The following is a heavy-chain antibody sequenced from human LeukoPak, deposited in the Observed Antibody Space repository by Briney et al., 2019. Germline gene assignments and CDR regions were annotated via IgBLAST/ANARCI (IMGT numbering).Heavy chain of an antibody. V-gene: IGHV4-59*01. CDR3: ARAPYESSGYPYFDY. CDR2: IYNSGST. D-gene: IGHD3-22*01. CDR1: GGSISTDY. J-gene: IGHJ4*02. Sequence: PSETLSLTCTVSGGSISTDYWSWIRQPPGKGLEWIAYIYNSGSTNYNPSLKSRVTISEDTSTNQLSLKLSSVTAADTAVYFCARAPYESSGYPYFDYWGQGTLVTVSS.